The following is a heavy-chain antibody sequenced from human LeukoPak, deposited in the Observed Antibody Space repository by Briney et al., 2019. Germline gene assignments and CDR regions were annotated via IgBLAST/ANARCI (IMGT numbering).Heavy chain of an antibody. Sequence: SVKVSCKASGGTFSSYAISWVRQAPGQGLEWMGGIIPIFGTANYAQKFQGRVTMTRNTSISTAYMELSSLRSEDTAVYYCARSQVVVAAMASRKRKNWFDPWGQGTLVTVST. J-gene: IGHJ5*02. V-gene: IGHV1-69*05. CDR2: IIPIFGTA. CDR3: ARSQVVVAAMASRKRKNWFDP. CDR1: GGTFSSYA. D-gene: IGHD2-15*01.